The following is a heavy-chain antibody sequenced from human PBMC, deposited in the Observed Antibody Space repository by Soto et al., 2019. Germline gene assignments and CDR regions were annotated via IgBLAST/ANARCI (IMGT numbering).Heavy chain of an antibody. D-gene: IGHD3-22*01. CDR2: ISAYNGNT. Sequence: ASVKVSCKASGYTFTSYGISWVRQAPGQGLEWMGWISAYNGNTNYAQKLQGRVTITADESTSTAYMELSSLRSEDTAVYYCASYFYDSSGYAYWGQGTLVTVSS. V-gene: IGHV1-18*01. J-gene: IGHJ4*02. CDR1: GYTFTSYG. CDR3: ASYFYDSSGYAY.